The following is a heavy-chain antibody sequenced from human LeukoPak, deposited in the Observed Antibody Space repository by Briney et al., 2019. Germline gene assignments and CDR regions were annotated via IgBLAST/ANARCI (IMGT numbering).Heavy chain of an antibody. CDR3: ARHLRFDDWFDP. V-gene: IGHV4-59*08. D-gene: IGHD3-10*01. CDR2: IYYSGST. J-gene: IGHJ5*02. Sequence: SGTLSLTCTVSGDSISSYYCSWIRQPPGKGLEWIGYIYYSGSTNYNPSLKSRVTISVDTSKNQFSLKLSSVTAADTAVYYCARHLRFDDWFDPWGQGTLVTVSS. CDR1: GDSISSYY.